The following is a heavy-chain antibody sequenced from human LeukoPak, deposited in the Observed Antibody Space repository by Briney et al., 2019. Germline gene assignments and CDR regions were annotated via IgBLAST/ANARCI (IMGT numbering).Heavy chain of an antibody. Sequence: SETLSLTCTVSGGSISNSSYYWGWIRQPPGKGLEWIGSIYHSGSTYYNPPLKSRVTIAVETSKNQFSLKLSSVTAADKAVYYCARSCRILDIVATIRARLGGNGFDIWGQGTMVTVSS. CDR1: GGSISNSSYY. CDR2: IYHSGST. V-gene: IGHV4-39*07. CDR3: ARSCRILDIVATIRARLGGNGFDI. J-gene: IGHJ3*02. D-gene: IGHD5-12*01.